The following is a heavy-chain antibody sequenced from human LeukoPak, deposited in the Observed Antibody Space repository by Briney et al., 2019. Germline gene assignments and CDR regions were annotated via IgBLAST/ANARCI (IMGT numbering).Heavy chain of an antibody. CDR3: AKADYNDYAFDY. CDR2: ITSSGGDT. J-gene: IGHJ4*02. D-gene: IGHD4-11*01. V-gene: IGHV3-23*01. CDR1: GFTFSNYA. Sequence: GGSLRLSCTASGFTFSNYAMSWVRQAPGKGLVWVSAITSSGGDTYYADSVKGRFTFSRDNSKNTLYLQMTSLRPEDTAIYYCAKADYNDYAFDYWGREPWSPSPQ.